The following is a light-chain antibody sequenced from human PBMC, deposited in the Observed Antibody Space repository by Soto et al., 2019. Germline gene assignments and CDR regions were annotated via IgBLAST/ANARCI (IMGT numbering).Light chain of an antibody. J-gene: IGLJ1*01. V-gene: IGLV2-14*01. Sequence: ALTQPASVSGSPGQSITISCTGTSSDVGGYNYVSWYQQHPGKAPKLMIYEVSNRPSGVSSRFSGSKSGNTASLTISGLQAEDEADYYCGSYTGSIYVFGTGTKVTVL. CDR1: SSDVGGYNY. CDR2: EVS. CDR3: GSYTGSIYV.